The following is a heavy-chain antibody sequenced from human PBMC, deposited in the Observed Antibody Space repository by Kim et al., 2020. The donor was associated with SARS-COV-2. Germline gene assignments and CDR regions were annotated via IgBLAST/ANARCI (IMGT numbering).Heavy chain of an antibody. CDR1: GGSISRNIYY. CDR2: VYFGGSS. CDR3: ARGSCRGGKCYPRFDY. D-gene: IGHD2-15*01. V-gene: IGHV4-39*02. J-gene: IGHJ4*02. Sequence: SETLSLTCTVSGGSISRNIYYWGWIRQPPGKGLEWIGSVYFGGSSYYNPSLRSRVTISADTSKNHFSLRLTSVTAADTAVYYCARGSCRGGKCYPRFDYWGQGTLVTVSS.